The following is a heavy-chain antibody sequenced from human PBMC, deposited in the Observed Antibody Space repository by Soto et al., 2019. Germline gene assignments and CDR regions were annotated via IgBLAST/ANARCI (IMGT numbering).Heavy chain of an antibody. CDR3: AKDRGAWPPGDY. CDR1: GFTTSTYA. CDR2: ISASGDNT. D-gene: IGHD3-10*01. J-gene: IGHJ4*02. Sequence: GALRLSCAASGFTTSTYALSWVRQAPGKGLEWVSAISASGDNTYYADAVKGRFTISRDYSKHTLYLQMDSLRAEDTAVYYCAKDRGAWPPGDYWGQGTLVTVSS. V-gene: IGHV3-23*01.